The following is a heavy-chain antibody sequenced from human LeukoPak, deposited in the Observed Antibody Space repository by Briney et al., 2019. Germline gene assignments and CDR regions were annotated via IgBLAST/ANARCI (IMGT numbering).Heavy chain of an antibody. V-gene: IGHV4-59*01. Sequence: SETLSLTCTVSGGSIGSYYWSWIRQPPGKGLEWIGYIYHSGTTNYNSSLKSRVTISVDTSKNQFSLKLSSVTAADTAVYYCAREGGQYYFDYWGQGTLVTVSS. CDR2: IYHSGTT. J-gene: IGHJ4*02. CDR1: GGSIGSYY. D-gene: IGHD1-26*01. CDR3: AREGGQYYFDY.